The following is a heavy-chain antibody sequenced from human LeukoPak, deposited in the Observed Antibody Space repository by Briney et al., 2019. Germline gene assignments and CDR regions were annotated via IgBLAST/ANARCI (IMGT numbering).Heavy chain of an antibody. D-gene: IGHD3-3*01. J-gene: IGHJ3*01. V-gene: IGHV3-11*06. CDR3: TRDHYDFWSSYWYAFDL. Sequence: CISSSSEVEHYADSVKGRFTISRDNDKNSLFLQMDRLRAEDTAVYFCTRDHYDFWSSYWYAFDLWGQGTKVTVSS. CDR2: ISSSSEVE.